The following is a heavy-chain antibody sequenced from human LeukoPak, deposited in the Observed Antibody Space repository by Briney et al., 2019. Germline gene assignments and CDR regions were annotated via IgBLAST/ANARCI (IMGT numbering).Heavy chain of an antibody. Sequence: GASVKASCKASGYTFTSYDINWVRQATGQGLEWMGWMNPNSGNTGYAQKFQGRVTMTRSTSISTAYMELSSLRFEDTAVYYCARGPVLGATVTTLDYWGQGTLVTVSS. CDR2: MNPNSGNT. CDR3: ARGPVLGATVTTLDY. J-gene: IGHJ4*02. V-gene: IGHV1-8*01. D-gene: IGHD4-17*01. CDR1: GYTFTSYD.